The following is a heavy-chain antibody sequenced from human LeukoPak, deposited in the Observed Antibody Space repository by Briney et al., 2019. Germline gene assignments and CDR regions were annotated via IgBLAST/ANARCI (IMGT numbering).Heavy chain of an antibody. CDR2: ISSSGSTI. D-gene: IGHD3-22*01. CDR3: ARGRYDSSGYYSIFDY. V-gene: IGHV3-11*04. CDR1: GFTFSDYY. J-gene: IGHJ4*02. Sequence: GSLRLSCAASGFTFSDYYMSWIRQAPGKGLEWVSYISSSGSTIYYADSVKGRFTISRDNAKKSLYLQMNSLRAEDTAVYYCARGRYDSSGYYSIFDYWGQGTLVTVSS.